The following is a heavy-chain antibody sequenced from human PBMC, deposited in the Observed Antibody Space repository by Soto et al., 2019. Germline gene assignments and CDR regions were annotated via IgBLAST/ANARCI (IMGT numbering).Heavy chain of an antibody. CDR2: ISYDGSNK. CDR1: GFTFSSYG. D-gene: IGHD3-9*01. Sequence: GGSLRLSCAASGFTFSSYGMHWVRQAPGKGLEWVAVISYDGSNKNYADSVKGRFTISRDNSKNTLYLQMNSLRAEDTAVYYCAKEGSDYDFLTGTGYYGMDVCGQGASVTVS. V-gene: IGHV3-30*18. CDR3: AKEGSDYDFLTGTGYYGMDV. J-gene: IGHJ6*02.